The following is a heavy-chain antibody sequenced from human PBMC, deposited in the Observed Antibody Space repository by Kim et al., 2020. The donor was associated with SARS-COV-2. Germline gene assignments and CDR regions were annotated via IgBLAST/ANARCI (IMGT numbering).Heavy chain of an antibody. CDR3: ARDREGKSPPSYYYYYMDV. J-gene: IGHJ6*03. Sequence: ASVKVSCKASGYTFTSYAMNWVRQAPGQGLEWMGWINTNTGNPTYAQGFTGRFVFSLDTSVSTAYLQISSLKAEDTAVYYCARDREGKSPPSYYYYYMDVWGKGTTVTVSS. CDR1: GYTFTSYA. D-gene: IGHD3-10*01. CDR2: INTNTGNP. V-gene: IGHV7-4-1*02.